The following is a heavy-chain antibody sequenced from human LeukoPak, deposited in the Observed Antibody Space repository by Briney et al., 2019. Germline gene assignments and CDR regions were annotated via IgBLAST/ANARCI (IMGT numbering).Heavy chain of an antibody. J-gene: IGHJ3*02. CDR1: GFTFSGSA. CDR2: IRSKANSYAT. Sequence: GGSLRLSCAASGFTFSGSAMHWVRQASGKGLDWVGRIRSKANSYATACAASVKGRFTISRDDSKNTAYLQMNSLKTEDTAVYYCTLDSGTDAFDIWGQGTMVTVSS. D-gene: IGHD1-1*01. V-gene: IGHV3-73*01. CDR3: TLDSGTDAFDI.